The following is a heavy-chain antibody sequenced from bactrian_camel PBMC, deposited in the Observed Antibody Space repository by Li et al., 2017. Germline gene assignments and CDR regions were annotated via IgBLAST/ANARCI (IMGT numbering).Heavy chain of an antibody. V-gene: IGHV3S31*01. CDR1: GFTFRHYA. Sequence: VQLVESGGGLVQPGGSLRLSCVASGFTFRHYAMAWLRQAPGKGLEWVSGINRGGDATYYADSVKGRFTISRDNAKESLYLQLNSLKAEDTAMYYCTKEGWLQWGQGTQVTVS. J-gene: IGHJ4*01. D-gene: IGHD2*01. CDR3: TKEGWLQ. CDR2: INRGGDAT.